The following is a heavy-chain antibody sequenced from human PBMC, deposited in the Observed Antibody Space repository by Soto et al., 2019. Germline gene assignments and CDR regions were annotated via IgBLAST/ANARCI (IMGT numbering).Heavy chain of an antibody. J-gene: IGHJ6*02. CDR3: ARDSRNYYGSGSYQGGYYYYGMDV. D-gene: IGHD3-10*01. Sequence: SETLSLTCDVSGGSIDNSHSFWGWVRQPPGRGLEFLGSVYYSGGTYYNPSLKSRVTVSVDTSKNQVSLRVRSVTVAETAVYYCARDSRNYYGSGSYQGGYYYYGMDVWGQGTTVTV. CDR1: GGSIDNSHSF. CDR2: VYYSGGT. V-gene: IGHV4-39*02.